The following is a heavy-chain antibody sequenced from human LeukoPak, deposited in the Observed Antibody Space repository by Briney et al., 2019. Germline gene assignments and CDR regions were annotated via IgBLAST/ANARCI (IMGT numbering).Heavy chain of an antibody. Sequence: GGSLRPSCAASGFTFSSYWMSWVRQAPGKGLVWVANIKQDGSEKYYVDSVKGRFTISRDNAKNSLYLQMNSLRAEDTAVYYCARVPSPHIVVVPAAFDYWGQGTLVTVSS. CDR1: GFTFSSYW. CDR2: IKQDGSEK. CDR3: ARVPSPHIVVVPAAFDY. V-gene: IGHV3-7*01. J-gene: IGHJ4*02. D-gene: IGHD2-2*01.